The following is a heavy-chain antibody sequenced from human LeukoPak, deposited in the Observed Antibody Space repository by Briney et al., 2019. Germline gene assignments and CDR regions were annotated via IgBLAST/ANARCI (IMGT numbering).Heavy chain of an antibody. CDR1: GGSISSYY. CDR3: ARGGVVNGMDV. J-gene: IGHJ6*02. V-gene: IGHV4-59*01. Sequence: SETLSLTCTVSGGSISSYYWSWIRQPPGKGLEWIGYIYYSGTTNYNPSFKSRVTMSVDTSKNQFSLKLSSVTAADTAVYYCARGGVVNGMDVWGQGTTVTVSS. D-gene: IGHD3-22*01. CDR2: IYYSGTT.